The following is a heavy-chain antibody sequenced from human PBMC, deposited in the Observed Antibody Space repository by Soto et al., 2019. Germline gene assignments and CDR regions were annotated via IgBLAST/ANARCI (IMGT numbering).Heavy chain of an antibody. J-gene: IGHJ4*02. D-gene: IGHD2-2*01. CDR2: IIPILGIA. V-gene: IGHV1-69*02. CDR3: ASPGYCSSTSCLFDY. CDR1: GGTFSSYT. Sequence: ASVKVSCKASGGTFSSYTISWVRQAPGQGLEWMGRIIPILGIANYAQKFQGRVTITADKSTSTAYMELSSLRSEDTAVYYCASPGYCSSTSCLFDYWGQGTLVTVSS.